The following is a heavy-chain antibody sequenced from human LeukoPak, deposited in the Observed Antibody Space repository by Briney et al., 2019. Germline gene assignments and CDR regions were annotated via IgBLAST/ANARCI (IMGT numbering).Heavy chain of an antibody. CDR2: INHSGST. CDR1: GGSFSGYY. V-gene: IGHV4-34*01. D-gene: IGHD5-18*01. Sequence: PSETLSLTCAVYGGSFSGYYWSWIRQPPGKGLEWIGEINHSGSTNYNPSLKSRVTISVDTSKNQFSLKLSSVTAADTAVYYCARVRYSYGYYTNWFDPWGQGTLVTVSS. J-gene: IGHJ5*02. CDR3: ARVRYSYGYYTNWFDP.